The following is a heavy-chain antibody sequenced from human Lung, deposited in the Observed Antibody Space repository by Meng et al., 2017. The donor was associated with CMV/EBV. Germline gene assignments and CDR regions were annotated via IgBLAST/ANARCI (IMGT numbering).Heavy chain of an antibody. CDR2: ADHAGDT. Sequence: SXTXSLXCAVDDESFSEYLWNWIRQTPGKGFEWIGEADHAGDTNYNPPLKSRVGMTLDTSLRHFSLHLRSVTAADTATYYVARGRVMSTVTSLYFDLWGPGTLVTVSS. CDR1: DESFSEYL. CDR3: ARGRVMSTVTSLYFDL. D-gene: IGHD1-1*01. J-gene: IGHJ4*01. V-gene: IGHV4-34*01.